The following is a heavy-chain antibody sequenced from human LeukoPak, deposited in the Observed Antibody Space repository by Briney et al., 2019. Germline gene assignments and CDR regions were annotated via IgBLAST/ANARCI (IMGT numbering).Heavy chain of an antibody. CDR1: GYTLTELS. CDR3: ATAKGYPGKFDY. CDR2: FDPEDGET. J-gene: IGHJ4*02. V-gene: IGHV1-24*01. Sequence: ASVKVSCKVSGYTLTELSMHWVRQAPGKGLEWMGGFDPEDGETIYAQKFQGRVTMTEDTSTDTAYMELSSLRSEDTAVYYCATAKGYPGKFDYWGQGTLVTVSS. D-gene: IGHD6-13*01.